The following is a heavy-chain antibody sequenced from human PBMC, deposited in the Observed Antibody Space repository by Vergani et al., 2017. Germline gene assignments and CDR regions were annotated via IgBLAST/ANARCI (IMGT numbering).Heavy chain of an antibody. J-gene: IGHJ6*03. Sequence: EVQLLQSGGGVIQPGGSVRLSCAASGFTFSACPMTWVRQAPGKGLEWVSAISARYPSTYYADSVKGRFTISRDNAKNTLYLQMNSLRAEDTAVYYCARGARIAARYYYYYYMDVWGKGTTVTVSS. V-gene: IGHV3-23*01. CDR3: ARGARIAARYYYYYYMDV. CDR1: GFTFSACP. D-gene: IGHD6-6*01. CDR2: ISARYPST.